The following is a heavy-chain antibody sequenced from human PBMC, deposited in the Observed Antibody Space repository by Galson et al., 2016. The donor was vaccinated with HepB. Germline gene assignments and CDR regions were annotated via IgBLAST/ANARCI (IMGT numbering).Heavy chain of an antibody. V-gene: IGHV4-59*02. D-gene: IGHD5-18*01. J-gene: IGHJ5*02. CDR1: GGSVSRYY. CDR2: VFHTGTT. Sequence: ETLSLTCTVSGGSVSRYYWSWIRQPPGKGLEWIGYVFHTGTTDYIPSLKSRVTMSVDTSKNQFSLELRSVTAADTAVYYCAGSDAYIYGYRFDPWGQGALVTVSS. CDR3: AGSDAYIYGYRFDP.